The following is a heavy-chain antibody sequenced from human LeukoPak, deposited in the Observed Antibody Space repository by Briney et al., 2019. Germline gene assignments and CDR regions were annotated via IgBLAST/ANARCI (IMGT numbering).Heavy chain of an antibody. D-gene: IGHD2-21*02. CDR3: AKPEYCGGDCYSRGAFHI. CDR1: GFTFSNYG. Sequence: PGGSLRLSCAASGFTFSNYGVYWVRQAPGKGLEWVAFIRYDGSNKYYADSVKGRFTISRDNSKNTLYVQMNSLRAEDTAVYYCAKPEYCGGDCYSRGAFHIWGQGTMVTVSS. CDR2: IRYDGSNK. J-gene: IGHJ3*02. V-gene: IGHV3-30*02.